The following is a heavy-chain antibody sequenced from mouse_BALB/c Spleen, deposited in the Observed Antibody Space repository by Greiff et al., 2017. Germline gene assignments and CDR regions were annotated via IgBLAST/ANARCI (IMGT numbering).Heavy chain of an antibody. CDR1: GFNIKDYY. Sequence: VQLQQSGAELVRSGASVKLSCTASGFNIKDYYMHWVKQRPEQGLEWIGWIDPENGDTEYAPKFQGKATMTADKSSSTAYMQLSSLTSEDSAVYFCARKGFAYWGQGTLVTVSA. CDR3: ARKGFAY. V-gene: IGHV14-4*02. J-gene: IGHJ3*01. CDR2: IDPENGDT.